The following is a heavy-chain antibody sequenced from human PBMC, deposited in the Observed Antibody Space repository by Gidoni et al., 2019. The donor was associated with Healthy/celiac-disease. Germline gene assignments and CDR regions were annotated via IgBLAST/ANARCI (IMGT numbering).Heavy chain of an antibody. CDR3: ARPRNGGSYYPVLVY. Sequence: EVQLVESGGGLVKPGGSLRLSCAASGFTFSSYSMNWVRQAPGKGLEWVSSISSSSSYIYYADSVKGRFTISRDNAKNSLYLQMNSLRAEDTAVYYCARPRNGGSYYPVLVYWGQGTLVTVSS. D-gene: IGHD1-26*01. J-gene: IGHJ4*02. CDR1: GFTFSSYS. CDR2: ISSSSSYI. V-gene: IGHV3-21*01.